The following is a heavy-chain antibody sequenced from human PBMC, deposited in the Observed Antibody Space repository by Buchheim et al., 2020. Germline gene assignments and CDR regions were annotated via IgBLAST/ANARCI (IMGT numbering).Heavy chain of an antibody. CDR3: VRGGGIAVAGTIGWFDP. Sequence: QLQLQESGPGPVKPSETLSLTCTVSGGSISSSSYYWGWIRQPPGKGLEWIGSIYYSGSTYYNPSLKSRVTISVDTSKNPFSLKLSSVTAADTAVYYCVRGGGIAVAGTIGWFDPWGQGTL. CDR2: IYYSGST. J-gene: IGHJ5*02. D-gene: IGHD6-19*01. V-gene: IGHV4-39*01. CDR1: GGSISSSSYY.